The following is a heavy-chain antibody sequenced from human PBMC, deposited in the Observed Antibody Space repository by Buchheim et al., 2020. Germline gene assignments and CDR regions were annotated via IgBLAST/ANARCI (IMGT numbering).Heavy chain of an antibody. CDR3: ARDREYSSGWRYFDY. Sequence: QVQLQQWGAGLLKPSETLSLTCAVYGGSFSGYYWSWIRQPPGKGLEWIGYIYYSGSTNYNPSLKSRVTISVDTSKNQFSLKLSSVTAADTAVYYCARDREYSSGWRYFDYWGQGTL. CDR2: IYYSGST. D-gene: IGHD6-19*01. CDR1: GGSFSGYY. V-gene: IGHV4-34*11. J-gene: IGHJ4*02.